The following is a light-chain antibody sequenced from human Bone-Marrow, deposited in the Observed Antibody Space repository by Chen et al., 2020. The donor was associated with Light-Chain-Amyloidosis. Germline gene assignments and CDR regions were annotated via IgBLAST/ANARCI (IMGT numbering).Light chain of an antibody. CDR2: GDT. Sequence: SYELTQPPSVSVSPGQTARITCSGDDLPTKYAYWYQQKPGQAPVLVIHGDTERPSRISERFSGSSSGTTATLTLSGVQAEDEADYHCQSADSSGTYEVIFGGGTKLTVL. V-gene: IGLV3-25*03. J-gene: IGLJ2*01. CDR1: DLPTKY. CDR3: QSADSSGTYEVI.